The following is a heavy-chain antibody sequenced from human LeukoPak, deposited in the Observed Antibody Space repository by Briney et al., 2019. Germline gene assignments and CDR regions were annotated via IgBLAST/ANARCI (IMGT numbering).Heavy chain of an antibody. Sequence: ASVKVSCKASGYTFTGYYMHWVRQAPGQGLEWMGRINPNSGGTNYAQKFQGRVTMTRGTSISTAYMELSRLRSDDTAVYYCACSVPSSSSHYYYYYYMDVWGKGTTVTVSS. CDR1: GYTFTGYY. CDR3: ACSVPSSSSHYYYYYYMDV. J-gene: IGHJ6*03. D-gene: IGHD6-6*01. CDR2: INPNSGGT. V-gene: IGHV1-2*06.